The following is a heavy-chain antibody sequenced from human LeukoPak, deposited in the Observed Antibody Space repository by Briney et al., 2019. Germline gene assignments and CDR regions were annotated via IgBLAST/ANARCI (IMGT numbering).Heavy chain of an antibody. Sequence: PSETLSLTCTVSGGSISSYYWSWIRQPPGKGLEWIGYIYTSGSTNYNPSLKSRVTISVDTSKNQFSLKLSSVTAADTAVYYCARRARGSSSYYYYYYMDVWGKGTTVTVSS. J-gene: IGHJ6*03. CDR2: IYTSGST. V-gene: IGHV4-4*09. CDR1: GGSISSYY. D-gene: IGHD6-6*01. CDR3: ARRARGSSSYYYYYYMDV.